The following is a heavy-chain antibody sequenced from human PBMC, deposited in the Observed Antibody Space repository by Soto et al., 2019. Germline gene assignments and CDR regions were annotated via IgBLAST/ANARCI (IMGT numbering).Heavy chain of an antibody. D-gene: IGHD6-13*01. Sequence: QVQLVQSGAEVKKPGASVKVSCKASGYTFTSYYMHWVRQAPGQGLEWMGIINPSGGSTSYAQKFQGRVTMTRDTSTSTVYMALTSLRSEDPAVYYCARVGYSREFDPWGQGTLVTVSS. CDR1: GYTFTSYY. CDR3: ARVGYSREFDP. J-gene: IGHJ5*02. V-gene: IGHV1-46*01. CDR2: INPSGGST.